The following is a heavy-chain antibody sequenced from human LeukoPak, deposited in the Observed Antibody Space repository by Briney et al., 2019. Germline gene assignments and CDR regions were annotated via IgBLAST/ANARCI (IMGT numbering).Heavy chain of an antibody. CDR3: ASWPGGWYGEDS. D-gene: IGHD6-19*01. CDR2: IYGGGST. CDR1: GVTVSNNF. J-gene: IGHJ4*02. Sequence: GGCLILSCAASGVTVSNNFMSWVRQAPGKGLEWVSVIYGGGSTYYADSVKGRFTISRDTSKNTLYLQMNSLRAEDTAVYYCASWPGGWYGEDSWGQGTLVTVSS. V-gene: IGHV3-53*01.